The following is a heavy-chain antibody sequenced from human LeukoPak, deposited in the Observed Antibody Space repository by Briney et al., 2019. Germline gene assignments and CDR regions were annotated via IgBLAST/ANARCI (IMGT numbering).Heavy chain of an antibody. CDR2: ISSSTIYI. CDR1: GFTLSNYN. V-gene: IGHV3-21*01. Sequence: GGSLRLSCAASGFTLSNYNMNWVRQAPGKALEWVSSISSSTIYIYYADSVKGRFTISRDDAKNSLYLQMNSLRAEDTAIYYCARALPYCGGDCYSGAFDIWGQGTMVTVSS. CDR3: ARALPYCGGDCYSGAFDI. D-gene: IGHD2-21*02. J-gene: IGHJ3*02.